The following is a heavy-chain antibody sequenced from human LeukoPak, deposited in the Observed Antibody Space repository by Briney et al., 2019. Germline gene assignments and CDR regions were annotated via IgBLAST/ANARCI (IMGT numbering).Heavy chain of an antibody. CDR2: TYYRSKWSN. V-gene: IGHV6-1*01. J-gene: IGHJ2*01. CDR1: GDSVSSNSAA. D-gene: IGHD2-15*01. Sequence: SQTLSLTCAISGDSVSSNSAAWNWIRQSPSRGLEWLGRTYYRSKWSNDYAVSVKSRITINPDTSQNQSSLQLNSLTPEDTAVYYCARAPIGGWYFDLWGRGTLVTVSS. CDR3: ARAPIGGWYFDL.